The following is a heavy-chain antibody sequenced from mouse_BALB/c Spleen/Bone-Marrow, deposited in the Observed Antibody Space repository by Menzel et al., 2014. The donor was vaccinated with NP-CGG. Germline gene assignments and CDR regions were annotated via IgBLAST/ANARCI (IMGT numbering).Heavy chain of an antibody. CDR1: GFDFSRYW. CDR3: AREWDWYFDV. V-gene: IGHV4-1*02. CDR2: INPDSSTI. Sequence: EVQRVESGGGLVQPGGSLKLSCAASGFDFSRYWMSWVRQAPGKGLEWIGEINPDSSTISYTPSLKDKFIISRDNAKNTLYLQMSKVRSEDTALYYCAREWDWYFDVWGAGTTVTVSS. J-gene: IGHJ1*01. D-gene: IGHD1-3*01.